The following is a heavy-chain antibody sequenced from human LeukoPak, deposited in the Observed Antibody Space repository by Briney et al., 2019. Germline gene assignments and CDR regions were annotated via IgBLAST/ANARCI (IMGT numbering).Heavy chain of an antibody. CDR3: ASVAYSTGVSDY. J-gene: IGHJ4*02. CDR2: IYYSGGT. D-gene: IGHD6-19*01. CDR1: GFTFSSYA. Sequence: LRLSCAASGFTFSSYAMSWVRQPPGKGLEWIGYIYYSGGTYYNPSLKSRVTISVDRSKNQFSLKLTSVTAADTAVYYCASVAYSTGVSDYWGQGTLVTVSS. V-gene: IGHV4-30-2*01.